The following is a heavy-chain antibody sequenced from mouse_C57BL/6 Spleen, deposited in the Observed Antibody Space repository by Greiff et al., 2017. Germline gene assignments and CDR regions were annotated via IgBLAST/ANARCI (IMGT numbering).Heavy chain of an antibody. CDR3: ALPLRGAFDY. Sequence: VQLQQSGPGLVQPSQSLSITCTVSGFSLTSYGVHWVRQSPGKGLEWLGVLWSGGSTDSNAAFISSRSISKDNSKSQVFLQRNKMLADDTSIYYCALPLRGAFDYWGQGTTLTVSS. CDR1: GFSLTSYG. J-gene: IGHJ2*01. V-gene: IGHV2-2*01. D-gene: IGHD1-1*01. CDR2: LWSGGST.